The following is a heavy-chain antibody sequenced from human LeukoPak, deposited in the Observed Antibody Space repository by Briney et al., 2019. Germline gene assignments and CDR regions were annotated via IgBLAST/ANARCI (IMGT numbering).Heavy chain of an antibody. CDR2: IRQDGSQK. D-gene: IGHD5-18*01. Sequence: PGGSLRLSCAASGFTFSDYWMNWVRQAPGMGLEWVANIRQDGSQKYYVDSVKGRFTISRDNAKNSLYLQMNSLRAEDTAVYYRVRDWPGDSYGADPWGQGTLVTVSS. J-gene: IGHJ5*02. CDR3: VRDWPGDSYGADP. V-gene: IGHV3-7*01. CDR1: GFTFSDYW.